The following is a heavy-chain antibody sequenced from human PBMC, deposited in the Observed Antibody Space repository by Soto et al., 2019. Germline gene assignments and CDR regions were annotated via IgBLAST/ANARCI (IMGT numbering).Heavy chain of an antibody. CDR1: GGSISSGGYS. CDR2: IYHSGST. V-gene: IGHV4-30-2*01. Sequence: PWETLSLTCAVSGGSISSGGYSWSWIRQPPGKGLEWIGYIYHSGSTYYNPSLKSRVTISVDRSKNQFSLKLSSVTAADTAVYYCASSHSYYDFWSGWAPYYYGMDVWGQGTTVTVSS. CDR3: ASSHSYYDFWSGWAPYYYGMDV. J-gene: IGHJ6*02. D-gene: IGHD3-3*01.